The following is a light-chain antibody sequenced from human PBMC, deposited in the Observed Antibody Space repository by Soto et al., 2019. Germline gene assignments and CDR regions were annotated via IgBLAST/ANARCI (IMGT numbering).Light chain of an antibody. CDR1: SSNIGAGYD. J-gene: IGLJ1*01. Sequence: QSVLTQPPSVSGAPGQRVTISCTGSSSNIGAGYDVHWYQQLPGTAPKLLIYGNSNRPSGVPDRFSGSKSGTSASLAITALQAEDEADYYCQSYDSSLSGRYVFGTGTKLTVL. CDR3: QSYDSSLSGRYV. V-gene: IGLV1-40*01. CDR2: GNS.